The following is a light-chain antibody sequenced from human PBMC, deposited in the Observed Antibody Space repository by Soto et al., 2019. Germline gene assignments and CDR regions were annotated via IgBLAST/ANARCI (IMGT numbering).Light chain of an antibody. CDR3: VLYMGSGISV. V-gene: IGLV8-61*01. CDR1: SGSVSTSYY. CDR2: STS. J-gene: IGLJ3*02. Sequence: QTVVTQEPSFSVSPGGTVTLTCGLSSGSVSTSYYPSWYQQTPGQAPRTLIYSTSTRSSGVPDRFSGSILGNKAALTITGAQADDKSDYYCVLYMGSGISVFGGGTQLTVL.